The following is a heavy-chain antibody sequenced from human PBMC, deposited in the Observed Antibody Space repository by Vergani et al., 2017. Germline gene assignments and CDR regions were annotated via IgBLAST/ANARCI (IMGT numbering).Heavy chain of an antibody. J-gene: IGHJ6*02. Sequence: QVQLVQSGAEVKKPGSSVKVSCKASGGTFSSYAISWVRQAPGQGLEWMGGIIPIFGAANYAQKFQGRVTITADESTSTSYMELSSLISEDTAVYYCAGYYYDSSGYYGIYYYGMDVWGQGTTVTVSS. CDR3: AGYYYDSSGYYGIYYYGMDV. CDR1: GGTFSSYA. D-gene: IGHD3-22*01. V-gene: IGHV1-69*01. CDR2: IIPIFGAA.